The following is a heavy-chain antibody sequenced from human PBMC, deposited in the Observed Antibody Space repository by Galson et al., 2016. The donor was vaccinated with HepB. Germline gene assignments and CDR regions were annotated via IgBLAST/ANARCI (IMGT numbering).Heavy chain of an antibody. J-gene: IGHJ4*02. Sequence: PALVKPPQTLTLTCTFSGFSLSTTGVGMGWIRQPPGKALEWLALIYWDDDKHYTPSLKSRLTITKDTSKNQVVLTLSNVSPVDTATYYCAHGAGYFDYWGQGTLVTVSS. V-gene: IGHV2-5*02. CDR1: GFSLSTTGVG. CDR3: AHGAGYFDY. CDR2: IYWDDDK. D-gene: IGHD6-19*01.